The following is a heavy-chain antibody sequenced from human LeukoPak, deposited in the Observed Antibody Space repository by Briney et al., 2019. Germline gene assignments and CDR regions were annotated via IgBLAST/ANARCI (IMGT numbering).Heavy chain of an antibody. Sequence: ASVKVSCKASGYTFTSYGISWVRQAPGQGLERMGWISAYNGNTNYAQKLQGRVTMTTDTSTSTAYMELRSLRSDDTAVYYCASQAGDDDILTGYFGAFDIWGQGTMVTVSS. CDR3: ASQAGDDDILTGYFGAFDI. D-gene: IGHD3-9*01. J-gene: IGHJ3*02. CDR2: ISAYNGNT. CDR1: GYTFTSYG. V-gene: IGHV1-18*01.